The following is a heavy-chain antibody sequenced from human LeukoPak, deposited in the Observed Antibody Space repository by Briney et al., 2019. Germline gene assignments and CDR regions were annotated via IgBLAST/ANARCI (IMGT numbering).Heavy chain of an antibody. CDR2: LDPEDDEM. CDR3: ATSRTGRVVAISGSYFDY. CDR1: GYTLPELS. J-gene: IGHJ4*02. V-gene: IGHV1-24*01. Sequence: GASVKVSCKVSGYTLPELSMYWVRQAPGKGLERMGGLDPEDDEMIYAQKFRGRVSMTEDTMTNTAYMELSSLTSEDTAMYYCATSRTGRVVAISGSYFDYWGQGTLVTVSS. D-gene: IGHD3-22*01.